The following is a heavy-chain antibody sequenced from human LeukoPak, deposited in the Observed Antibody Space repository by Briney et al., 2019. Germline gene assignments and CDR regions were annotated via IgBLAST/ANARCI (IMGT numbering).Heavy chain of an antibody. J-gene: IGHJ5*02. CDR3: ARGTIFGSHNWFDP. CDR2: IYHSGST. V-gene: IGHV4-30-2*01. CDR1: GGSISSGGHS. D-gene: IGHD3-3*01. Sequence: SQTLSLTCAVSGGSISSGGHSWSWIRQPPGKGLEWIGYIYHSGSTYYNPSLKSRVTISVDRSKNQFSLKLSSVTAADTAVYYCARGTIFGSHNWFDPWGQGTLVTVSS.